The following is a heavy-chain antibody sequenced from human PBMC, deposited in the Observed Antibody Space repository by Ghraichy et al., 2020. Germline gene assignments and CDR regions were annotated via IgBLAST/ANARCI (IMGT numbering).Heavy chain of an antibody. CDR1: GGSISSYDYH. CDR2: IYYDGTT. CDR3: ARHLPERQGNGDYGNWFDP. V-gene: IGHV4-39*01. Sequence: SETLSLTCTVSGGSISSYDYHWAWLRQPPGKGLDWIGSIYYDGTTYYNPSLKSRVTISVDTSKNQFSLKLSSVTAADTAVYYCARHLPERQGNGDYGNWFDPWGQGTRVTGSS. D-gene: IGHD4-17*01. J-gene: IGHJ5*02.